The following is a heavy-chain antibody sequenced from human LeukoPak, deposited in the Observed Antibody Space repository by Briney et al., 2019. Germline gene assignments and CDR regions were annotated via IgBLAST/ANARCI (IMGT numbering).Heavy chain of an antibody. V-gene: IGHV4-34*01. CDR3: ARGYVEMATINLYSY. CDR1: GGSFSGYY. D-gene: IGHD5-24*01. J-gene: IGHJ4*02. CDR2: INHSGST. Sequence: SETLSLTCAVYGGSFSGYYWSWIRQPPGKGLEWIGEINHSGSTNYNPSLKSRVTISVDTSKNQFSLKLSSVTVADTAVYYCARGYVEMATINLYSYWGQGTLVTVSS.